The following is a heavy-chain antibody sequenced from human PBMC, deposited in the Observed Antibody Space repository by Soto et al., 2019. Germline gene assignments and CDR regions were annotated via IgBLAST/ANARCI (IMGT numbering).Heavy chain of an antibody. V-gene: IGHV4-34*01. J-gene: IGHJ4*02. CDR2: INHSGST. Sequence: PSETLSLTCAVYGGSFSGYYWSWIRQPPGKGLEWIGEINHSGSTNYNPSLKSRVTISVDTSKNQFSLKLSSVTAADTAVYYCASKSRGTPYYFDYWGQGTLVTVSS. CDR1: GGSFSGYY. CDR3: ASKSRGTPYYFDY. D-gene: IGHD1-1*01.